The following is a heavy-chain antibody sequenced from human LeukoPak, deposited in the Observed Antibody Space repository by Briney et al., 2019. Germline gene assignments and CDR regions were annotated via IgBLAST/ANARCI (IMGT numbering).Heavy chain of an antibody. CDR1: GYTFTSYY. CDR2: INPSGGST. Sequence: ASVKVSCKASGYTFTSYYMHWVRQAPGQGLEWMGIINPSGGSTSYAQKFQGRVTMTRDTSISTAYMELGRLRFDDTAVYYCARDRAYSSGRDDTFDLWGQGSMVIVSS. V-gene: IGHV1-46*01. J-gene: IGHJ3*01. CDR3: ARDRAYSSGRDDTFDL. D-gene: IGHD3-22*01.